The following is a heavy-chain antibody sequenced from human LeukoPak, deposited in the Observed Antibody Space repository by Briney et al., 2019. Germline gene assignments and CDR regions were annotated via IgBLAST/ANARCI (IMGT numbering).Heavy chain of an antibody. Sequence: ASVTVSRKASDYTFTNYGISWVRQAPRQGLEWMGLISAYNGNTNQAQKLQGRVTMTTDTSTRRAYMELRSLGSDDTAVYCCARDLGATVFQYTWFDPWGQGTLVTVSS. CDR1: DYTFTNYG. CDR3: ARDLGATVFQYTWFDP. CDR2: ISAYNGNT. J-gene: IGHJ5*02. D-gene: IGHD3-9*01. V-gene: IGHV1-18*01.